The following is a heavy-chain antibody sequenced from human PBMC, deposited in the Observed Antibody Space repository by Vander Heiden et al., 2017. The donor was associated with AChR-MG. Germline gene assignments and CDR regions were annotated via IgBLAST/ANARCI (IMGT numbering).Heavy chain of an antibody. V-gene: IGHV3-74*01. CDR3: ARDLQDFGGPNDY. J-gene: IGHJ4*02. Sequence: EVPLVESGGGLVQPGGSLRLSCAASGFTFSSDWMHWVRQAPGKGLVWVSRINRDGSRTSYADSLKGRFTISRDNAKNTLYLQMNRLRAEDTAVYYCARDLQDFGGPNDYRGQGTLVTVSS. D-gene: IGHD3-3*01. CDR1: GFTFSSDW. CDR2: INRDGSRT.